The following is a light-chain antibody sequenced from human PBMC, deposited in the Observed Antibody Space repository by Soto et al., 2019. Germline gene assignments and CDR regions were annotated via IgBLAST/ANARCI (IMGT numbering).Light chain of an antibody. J-gene: IGKJ1*01. CDR1: QSVSGN. V-gene: IGKV3-15*01. CDR3: QQYNNWPRM. CDR2: GPS. Sequence: EIVMTQSPGTLSVSPGERATLSCRASQSVSGNLAWYQQKPGQAPRLLIYGPSTRAAGIPARFSGSGSGTEFTLTISSLQSEDFAVYYCQQYNNWPRMFGQGTKVEVK.